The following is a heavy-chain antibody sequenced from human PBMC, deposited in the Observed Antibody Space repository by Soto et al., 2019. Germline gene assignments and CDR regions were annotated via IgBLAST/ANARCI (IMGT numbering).Heavy chain of an antibody. Sequence: ASVKVSCKASGYTFTSCGISWVRQAPGQGLEWMGWISAYNGNTNYAQKLQGRVTMTTDTSTSTAYMELRSLRSDDTAVYYCARAGSGSYFFSYYYYGMDVWGQGTTVTVSS. CDR2: ISAYNGNT. CDR3: ARAGSGSYFFSYYYYGMDV. V-gene: IGHV1-18*04. D-gene: IGHD1-26*01. CDR1: GYTFTSCG. J-gene: IGHJ6*02.